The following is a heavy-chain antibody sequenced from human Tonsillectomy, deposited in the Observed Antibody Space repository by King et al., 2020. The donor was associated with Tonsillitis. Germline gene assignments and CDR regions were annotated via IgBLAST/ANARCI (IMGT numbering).Heavy chain of an antibody. CDR1: GFTFSSYA. CDR3: AKDGHSSGWYYFDY. J-gene: IGHJ4*02. V-gene: IGHV3-23*04. CDR2: ISNSGGNT. Sequence: VQLVESGGGLVQPGGSLRLSCAASGFTFSSYAMSWVRQAPGKGLEWVSGISNSGGNTYYADSVKGRFTISRDNSKNTLYLQMNSLRAGDTAAYYCAKDGHSSGWYYFDYWAQGTLVTVSS. D-gene: IGHD6-19*01.